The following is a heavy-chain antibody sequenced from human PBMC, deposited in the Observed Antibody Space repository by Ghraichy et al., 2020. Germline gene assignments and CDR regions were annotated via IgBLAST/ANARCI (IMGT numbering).Heavy chain of an antibody. V-gene: IGHV3-30*18. CDR3: AKEGSQYASSWFDY. CDR2: ISHDGSVT. Sequence: GGSLRLSCAASGFTFRNYGMQWVRQAPGKGLEWVAVISHDGSVTHYADSVKGRFTISRDNSKNTLSLQMNSLSAEDTAVYYCAKEGSQYASSWFDYWGQGTLVTVSS. J-gene: IGHJ4*02. D-gene: IGHD6-13*01. CDR1: GFTFRNYG.